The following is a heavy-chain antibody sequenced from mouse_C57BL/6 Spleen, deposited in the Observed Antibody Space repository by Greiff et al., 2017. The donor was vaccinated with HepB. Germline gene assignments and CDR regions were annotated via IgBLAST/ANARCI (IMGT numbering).Heavy chain of an antibody. CDR3: ARSSYRYWYFDV. Sequence: EVMLVESGGGLVQPGGSLNLSCAASGFTFTDYYMSWVRQPPGKALEWLGFIRNKANGYTTEYSASVKGRFTISRDNSQSILYLQMNALSAEDSATYYCARSSYRYWYFDVWGTGTTVTVSS. V-gene: IGHV7-3*01. J-gene: IGHJ1*03. CDR2: IRNKANGYTT. D-gene: IGHD2-10*01. CDR1: GFTFTDYY.